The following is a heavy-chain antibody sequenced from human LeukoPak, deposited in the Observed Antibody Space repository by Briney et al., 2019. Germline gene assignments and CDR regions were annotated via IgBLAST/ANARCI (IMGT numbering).Heavy chain of an antibody. CDR2: INPSGGST. Sequence: ASVKVSCKASGYTFTSYYMHWVRQAPGQGLEWMGIINPSGGSTSYAQKFQGRVTMTRDRSTSTVYMELSSLRSEDTAVYYCAREALYCSGGSGYVYVHGPSFDYWGQGTLVTVSS. D-gene: IGHD2-15*01. CDR1: GYTFTSYY. V-gene: IGHV1-46*01. J-gene: IGHJ4*02. CDR3: AREALYCSGGSGYVYVHGPSFDY.